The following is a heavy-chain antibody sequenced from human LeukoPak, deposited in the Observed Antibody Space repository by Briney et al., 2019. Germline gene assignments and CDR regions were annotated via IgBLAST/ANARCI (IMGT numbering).Heavy chain of an antibody. Sequence: GGSLRLSCAASGFTFSSYSMNWVRQAPGKGLEWVSSISSSSSYIYYADSVKGRFTISRDNAKNSLYLQMNSLRAEDTALYYCARDNYGSGTGFFDYWGQGTLVTVSS. CDR2: ISSSSSYI. V-gene: IGHV3-21*04. J-gene: IGHJ4*01. CDR1: GFTFSSYS. D-gene: IGHD3-10*01. CDR3: ARDNYGSGTGFFDY.